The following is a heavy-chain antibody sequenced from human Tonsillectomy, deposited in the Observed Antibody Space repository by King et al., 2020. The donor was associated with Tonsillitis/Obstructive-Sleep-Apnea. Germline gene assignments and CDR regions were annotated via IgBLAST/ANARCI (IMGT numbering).Heavy chain of an antibody. D-gene: IGHD2-2*02. CDR3: ARGYSRYCSSTSCYSWFDP. J-gene: IGHJ5*02. CDR1: GGSFSGYY. Sequence: VQLPQWGAGLLKPSETLSLTCAVYGGSFSGYYWSWIRQPPGKGLEWIGEINHSGSTNYNPSLKSRVTISVDTSKNQFSLKLSSVTAADTAVYYCARGYSRYCSSTSCYSWFDPWGQGTLVTVSS. CDR2: INHSGST. V-gene: IGHV4-34*01.